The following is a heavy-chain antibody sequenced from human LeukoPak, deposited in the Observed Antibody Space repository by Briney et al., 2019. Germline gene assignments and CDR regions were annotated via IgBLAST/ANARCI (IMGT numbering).Heavy chain of an antibody. Sequence: PSETLSLTCTVSGGSISSYYWSWIRQPAGKGLEWIGRIYTSGSTNYNPSLKSRVTMSVDTSKNQFSLKLSSVTAADTAVYYCARRYGSGSYYVRFDPWGQGTLVTVSS. CDR2: IYTSGST. CDR1: GGSISSYY. CDR3: ARRYGSGSYYVRFDP. J-gene: IGHJ5*02. V-gene: IGHV4-4*07. D-gene: IGHD3-10*01.